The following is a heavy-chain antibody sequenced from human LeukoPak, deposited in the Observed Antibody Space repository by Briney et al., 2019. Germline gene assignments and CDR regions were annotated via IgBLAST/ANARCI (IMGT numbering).Heavy chain of an antibody. CDR3: AKVLWPRHQTSYDAFDI. CDR2: IRYDGSNK. J-gene: IGHJ3*02. CDR1: GFTFSSYG. D-gene: IGHD2-21*01. Sequence: GGSLRLSCAASGFTFSSYGMHWVRQAPGKGLEWVAFIRYDGSNKYYADSVKGRFTISRDNSKNTLYLQMNSLRAEDTAVYYCAKVLWPRHQTSYDAFDIWGQGTMVTVSS. V-gene: IGHV3-30*02.